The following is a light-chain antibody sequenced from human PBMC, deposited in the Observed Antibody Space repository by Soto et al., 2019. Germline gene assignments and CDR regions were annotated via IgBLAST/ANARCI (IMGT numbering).Light chain of an antibody. CDR3: AAWDDSLNCWV. J-gene: IGLJ3*02. CDR2: SNN. Sequence: QSVLTQPPSVSGAPGQSVTISCTGTSSNIGAGYDVHWYQQLPGTAPKLLIYSNNQRPSGVPDRFSGSKSGTSASLAISGLQSEDEADYYCAAWDDSLNCWVYGGGKKVTVL. CDR1: SSNIGAGYD. V-gene: IGLV1-44*01.